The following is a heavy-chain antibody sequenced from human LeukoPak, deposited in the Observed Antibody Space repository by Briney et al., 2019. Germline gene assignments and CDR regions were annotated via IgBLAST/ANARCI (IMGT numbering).Heavy chain of an antibody. J-gene: IGHJ4*02. Sequence: PGGSLRLSCAASGFTFSSYAMHWVRQAPGKGLEWVAVISYDGINKYYADSVKGRFTISRDNAKNSLYLQMNSLRAEDTAVYYCARDLSGIAGYTYGRGIDYWGQGTLVTVSS. V-gene: IGHV3-30*03. CDR1: GFTFSSYA. CDR2: ISYDGINK. D-gene: IGHD5-18*01. CDR3: ARDLSGIAGYTYGRGIDY.